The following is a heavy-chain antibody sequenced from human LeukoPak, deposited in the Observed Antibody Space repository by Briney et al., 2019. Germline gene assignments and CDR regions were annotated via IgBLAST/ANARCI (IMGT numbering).Heavy chain of an antibody. V-gene: IGHV3-7*01. J-gene: IGHJ4*02. D-gene: IGHD2-15*01. CDR3: ARDVRGALDF. Sequence: GGSLRLSCAASGFTFSRYWMAWVRQAPGKGLEWVANIRGDAGDKGSADSVKGRFTISSDNGKNSLYLQMNSLTAEDTAVYYCARDVRGALDFWGQGTLVVVSS. CDR1: GFTFSRYW. CDR2: IRGDAGDK.